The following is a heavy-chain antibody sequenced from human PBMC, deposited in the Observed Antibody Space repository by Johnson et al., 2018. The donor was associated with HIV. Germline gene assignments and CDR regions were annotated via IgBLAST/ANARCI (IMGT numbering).Heavy chain of an antibody. J-gene: IGHJ3*02. D-gene: IGHD1-1*01. CDR1: GFTFSDYY. CDR3: ACPERPTGSQEEAVDS. Sequence: QVQLVESGGGLVKPGGSLRLSCAASGFTFSDYYMTWIRQAPGKGLEWLSFISSSGDIIRYADSVKGRFTISRDNAKNSLILQMNSLRDEDTAVYYCACPERPTGSQEEAVDSWGQGTMVLVSS. CDR2: ISSSGDII. V-gene: IGHV3-11*04.